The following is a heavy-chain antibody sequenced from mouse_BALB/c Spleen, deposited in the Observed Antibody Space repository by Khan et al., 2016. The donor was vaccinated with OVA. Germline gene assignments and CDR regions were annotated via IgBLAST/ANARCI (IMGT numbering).Heavy chain of an antibody. J-gene: IGHJ3*01. CDR2: INPSNGDT. D-gene: IGHD1-1*02. V-gene: IGHV1S81*02. CDR3: TRSGYGAFAY. CDR1: GYTFTSYY. Sequence: QVQLKESGAELVKPGASVRLSCKASGYTFTSYYLYWVKQRPGPGLEWIGDINPSNGDTNFNEKFKSKATLTVDKSSSTAYIQLTSLTSEDSAVYYWTRSGYGAFAYWGQGTLVTVSA.